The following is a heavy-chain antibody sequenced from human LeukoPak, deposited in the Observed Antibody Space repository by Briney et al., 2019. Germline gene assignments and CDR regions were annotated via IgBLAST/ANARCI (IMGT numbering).Heavy chain of an antibody. CDR2: TYYRSKWYN. CDR3: ARDFYYDILTGPWGGFDY. V-gene: IGHV6-1*01. CDR1: GDSVSSNSAA. D-gene: IGHD3-9*01. J-gene: IGHJ4*02. Sequence: SQTLSLTCAISGDSVSSNSAAWNWIRQSPSRGLEWLGRTYYRSKWYNDYAVSVKSRITINPDTSKNQFSLQLNSVTPEDTAVYYCARDFYYDILTGPWGGFDYWGQGTLVTASS.